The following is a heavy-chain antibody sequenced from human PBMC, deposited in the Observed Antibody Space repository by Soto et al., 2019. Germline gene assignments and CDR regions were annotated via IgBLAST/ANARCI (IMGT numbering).Heavy chain of an antibody. CDR1: GGTFSGYA. J-gene: IGHJ6*02. CDR2: IIPIFGTA. Sequence: SVKVSCKASGGTFSGYAISWVRQAPGQGLEWMGGIIPIFGTANYAQKFQGRVTITADESTSTAYMELSSLRSEDTAVYYCASAPLEYSSSSVDYYYYGMDGWGQGTTVTVSS. D-gene: IGHD6-6*01. CDR3: ASAPLEYSSSSVDYYYYGMDG. V-gene: IGHV1-69*13.